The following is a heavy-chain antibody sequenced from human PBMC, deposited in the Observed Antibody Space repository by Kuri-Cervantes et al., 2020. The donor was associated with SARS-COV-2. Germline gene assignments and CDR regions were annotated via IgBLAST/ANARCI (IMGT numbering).Heavy chain of an antibody. J-gene: IGHJ5*02. CDR3: ARGPLYSSSWYDWFDP. Sequence: GESLKISCAASGFTFSSYAMHWVRQAPGKGLEWVAVILYDGSNKYYADSVKGRFTISRDNSKNTLYLQMNSLRAEDTAVYYCARGPLYSSSWYDWFDPWGQGTLVTVSS. CDR2: ILYDGSNK. V-gene: IGHV3-30-3*01. D-gene: IGHD6-13*01. CDR1: GFTFSSYA.